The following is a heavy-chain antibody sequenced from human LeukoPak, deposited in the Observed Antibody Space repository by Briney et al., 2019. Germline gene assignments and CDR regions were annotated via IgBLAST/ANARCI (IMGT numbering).Heavy chain of an antibody. Sequence: GGSLRLSCAASGFTVSSYAMSWVRQAPGKGLEWVSAISGSGGSTYYADSVKGRFTISRDNSKNTLYLQMNSLRAEDTAVYYCAKQALYCSSTSCYIFRTWGQGTLVTVSS. CDR3: AKQALYCSSTSCYIFRT. D-gene: IGHD2-2*02. J-gene: IGHJ4*02. CDR2: ISGSGGST. V-gene: IGHV3-23*01. CDR1: GFTVSSYA.